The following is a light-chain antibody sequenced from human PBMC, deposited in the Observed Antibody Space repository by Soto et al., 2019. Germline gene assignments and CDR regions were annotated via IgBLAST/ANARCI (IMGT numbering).Light chain of an antibody. J-gene: IGKJ2*01. CDR2: LGS. V-gene: IGKV2-28*01. CDR1: QSLLHSNGYNY. Sequence: DTVVSQSPLSLPVSPGEPASISCRSSQSLLHSNGYNYLEWYVQKPGQSPQLLVYLGSTRASGVPDRVSVSGSGTDFTLKISRVEAEDVGVYYCIQSLQAPPFTFGQGTKLEI. CDR3: IQSLQAPPFT.